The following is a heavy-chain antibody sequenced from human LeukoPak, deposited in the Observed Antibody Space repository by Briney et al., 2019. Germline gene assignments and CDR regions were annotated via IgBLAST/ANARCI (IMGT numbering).Heavy chain of an antibody. CDR2: ISWNSGSI. Sequence: GRSLRLSCAASGFTFDDYAMHWVRQAPGKGLEWVSGISWNSGSIGYADSVKGRFTISRDNAKNSLYLQMNSLRAEDTALYYCAKDIGIVVVPAAYFDYWGQGTLVTVFS. J-gene: IGHJ4*02. V-gene: IGHV3-9*01. D-gene: IGHD2-2*01. CDR1: GFTFDDYA. CDR3: AKDIGIVVVPAAYFDY.